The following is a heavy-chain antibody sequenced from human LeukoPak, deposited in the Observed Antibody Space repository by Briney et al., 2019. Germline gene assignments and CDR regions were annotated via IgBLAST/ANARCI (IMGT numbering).Heavy chain of an antibody. Sequence: GGSLRLSCAASGFTFSSYGMHWVRQAPGKGLEWVSFIRYDGSNKYYADSVKGRFTISRDNSKNTLYLQMNSLRAEDTAVYYCAKDLRIYCSSTSCYSGIDYWGQGTLVIVSS. CDR2: IRYDGSNK. CDR1: GFTFSSYG. V-gene: IGHV3-30*02. D-gene: IGHD2-2*02. J-gene: IGHJ4*02. CDR3: AKDLRIYCSSTSCYSGIDY.